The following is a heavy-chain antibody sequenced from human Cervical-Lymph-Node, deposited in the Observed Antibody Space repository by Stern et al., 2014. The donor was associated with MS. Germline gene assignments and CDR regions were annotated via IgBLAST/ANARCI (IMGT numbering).Heavy chain of an antibody. Sequence: EVQLVESGAEVKKPGESLKISCKGSGYTFTNNWIAWVRQMPGKGLEWMGIIYPDDSDIRYSPSLQGQVTISADKSISTDYLQWSSLKAADSAVYYCARHPPRRKWDDPNYGMDVWGQGTTVTVSS. V-gene: IGHV5-51*01. D-gene: IGHD1-1*01. CDR2: IYPDDSDI. J-gene: IGHJ6*02. CDR3: ARHPPRRKWDDPNYGMDV. CDR1: GYTFTNNW.